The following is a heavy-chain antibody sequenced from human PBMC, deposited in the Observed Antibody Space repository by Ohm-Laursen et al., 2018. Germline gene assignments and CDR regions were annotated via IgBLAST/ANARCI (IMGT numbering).Heavy chain of an antibody. CDR1: GASISSFY. J-gene: IGHJ4*02. V-gene: IGHV4-4*07. CDR2: IYIAGNT. D-gene: IGHD6-19*01. CDR3: ARDQGAVAGY. Sequence: TLSLTWTVSGASISSFYWSWIRQPAGKGLEWIGRIYIAGNTNYNPSLKSRVTLSLDTSKNQFSLKLDSVTAADTAMYYCARDQGAVAGYWGQGTLVTVSS.